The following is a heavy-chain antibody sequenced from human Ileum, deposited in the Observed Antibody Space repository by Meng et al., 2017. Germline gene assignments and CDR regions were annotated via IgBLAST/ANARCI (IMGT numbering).Heavy chain of an antibody. CDR2: ISPYNGNT. CDR1: GYTFTSSG. V-gene: IGHV1-18*01. CDR3: ARGDSSNRGFDY. Sequence: QVPLVQSGAEVKKPGASVKVYCKASGYTFTSSGLSWVRQAPGQGLEWMGWISPYNGNTNYAQKVQGRLTVTTDTSTSTAYMELRSLRSADTAVYYCARGDSSNRGFDYWGQGTLVTVSS. D-gene: IGHD6-19*01. J-gene: IGHJ4*02.